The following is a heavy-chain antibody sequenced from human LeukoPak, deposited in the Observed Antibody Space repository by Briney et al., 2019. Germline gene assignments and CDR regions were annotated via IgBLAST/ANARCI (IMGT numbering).Heavy chain of an antibody. Sequence: GGSLRLSCAASGFTFSSYSMNWVRQAPGKGLEWVSSISSSSSYIYYADSVKGRFTISRDNAKNSLYLQMNSLRAEDTAVYYCAKDRQGVRWELPFVYGMDVWGQGTTVTVSS. J-gene: IGHJ6*02. CDR3: AKDRQGVRWELPFVYGMDV. CDR1: GFTFSSYS. V-gene: IGHV3-21*04. D-gene: IGHD1-26*01. CDR2: ISSSSSYI.